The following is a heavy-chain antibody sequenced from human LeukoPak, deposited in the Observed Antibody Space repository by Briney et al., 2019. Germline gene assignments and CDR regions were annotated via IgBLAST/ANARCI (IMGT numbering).Heavy chain of an antibody. D-gene: IGHD3-22*01. V-gene: IGHV5-51*01. CDR2: IYPGDSDT. Sequence: GESLKISCKGSGYSFTSYWIGWVRQMPGKGLEWMGIIYPGDSDTRYSPSFQGQVTISADKSISTACLQWSSLKASDTAMYYCARHPDYYDTAYYFDYWGQGTLVTVSS. CDR3: ARHPDYYDTAYYFDY. J-gene: IGHJ4*02. CDR1: GYSFTSYW.